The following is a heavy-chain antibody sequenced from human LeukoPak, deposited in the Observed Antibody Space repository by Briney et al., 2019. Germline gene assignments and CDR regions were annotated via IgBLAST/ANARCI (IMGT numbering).Heavy chain of an antibody. J-gene: IGHJ5*02. CDR3: ARACGHSLSDFRPQRLGYNWFDP. D-gene: IGHD5-12*01. CDR1: GGSFSNGSFSGYY. V-gene: IGHV4-34*01. Sequence: PSETLSLTCVVSGGSFSNGSFSGYYWSWIRQPPGKGLEWIGDVNHLGFNNYNPSFKNRVSMSLDTSKDHFSLDLTSVTAADTALYFCARACGHSLSDFRPQRLGYNWFDPWGQGALVTVSS. CDR2: VNHLGFN.